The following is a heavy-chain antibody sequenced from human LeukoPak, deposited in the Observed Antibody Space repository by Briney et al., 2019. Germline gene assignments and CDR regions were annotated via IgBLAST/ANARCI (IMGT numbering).Heavy chain of an antibody. CDR3: TGHYGMNV. CDR2: INQDGSEK. CDR1: GFTFSTYA. J-gene: IGHJ6*02. V-gene: IGHV3-7*01. Sequence: GGSLRLSCAASGFTFSTYAMKWVRQAPGKGLEWVANINQDGSEKYYVDSVRGRFTISRDNARNSLYLQMHSLRAEDTAVFYCTGHYGMNVWGQGTTVTVSS.